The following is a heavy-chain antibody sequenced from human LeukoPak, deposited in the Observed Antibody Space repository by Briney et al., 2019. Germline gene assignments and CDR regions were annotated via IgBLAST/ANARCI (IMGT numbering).Heavy chain of an antibody. J-gene: IGHJ4*02. CDR3: ARLGTQYYDFWSGYYTEGVFDY. CDR2: IYYSGST. D-gene: IGHD3-3*01. CDR1: GGSISSSSYY. V-gene: IGHV4-39*01. Sequence: SSETLSLTCTLSGGSISSSSYYWGWIRQPPGKGLEWIGSIYYSGSTYYNPSLKSRVTISVDSSKNQFSLKLSSVTAADTAVYYCARLGTQYYDFWSGYYTEGVFDYWGQGTLVTVSS.